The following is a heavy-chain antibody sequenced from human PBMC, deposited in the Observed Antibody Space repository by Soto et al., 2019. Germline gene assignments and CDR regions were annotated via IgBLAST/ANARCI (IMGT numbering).Heavy chain of an antibody. CDR2: ISVSGGST. V-gene: IGHV3-23*01. CDR1: GFTFTNYV. CDR3: ARDYSVSGSYAPWFDP. J-gene: IGHJ5*02. Sequence: GGSLRLSCAASGFTFTNYVMSWVRQAPGKGLEWVAAISVSGGSTFYADSVKGRFIISRDNSKNTLSLQMNSLRAEDTAVYFCARDYSVSGSYAPWFDPRGQGTLVTVSS. D-gene: IGHD3-10*01.